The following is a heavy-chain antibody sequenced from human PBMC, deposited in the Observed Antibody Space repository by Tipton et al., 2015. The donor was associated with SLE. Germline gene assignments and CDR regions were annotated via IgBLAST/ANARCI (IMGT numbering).Heavy chain of an antibody. CDR1: GGSISTYY. D-gene: IGHD2-2*01. V-gene: IGHV4-59*08. CDR3: ARHSSTTFKVGFDP. CDR2: IYYSGST. Sequence: TLSLTCTVFGGSISTYYWSWIRQPPGKGLEWIGYIYYSGSTNYNPSLKSRVTISVDTSKNQFSLKLGSVTAADTAVYYCARHSSTTFKVGFDPWGQGTLVTVSS. J-gene: IGHJ5*02.